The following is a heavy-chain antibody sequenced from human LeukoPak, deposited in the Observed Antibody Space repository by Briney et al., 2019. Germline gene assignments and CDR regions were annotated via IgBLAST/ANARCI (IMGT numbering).Heavy chain of an antibody. Sequence: GGSLRLSCAVSGFTFSSYGMSWVRQAPGKGLEWVSAISGSGGSTYYADSVKGRFTISRDNFKNTLYLQMNSLRAEDTAVYYCSKARGLYYYDSSGYFDYWGQGTLVTVSS. J-gene: IGHJ4*02. CDR2: ISGSGGST. CDR3: SKARGLYYYDSSGYFDY. V-gene: IGHV3-23*01. CDR1: GFTFSSYG. D-gene: IGHD3-22*01.